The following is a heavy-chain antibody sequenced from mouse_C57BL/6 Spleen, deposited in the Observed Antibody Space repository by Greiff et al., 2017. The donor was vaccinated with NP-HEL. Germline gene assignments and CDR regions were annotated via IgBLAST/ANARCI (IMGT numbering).Heavy chain of an antibody. CDR3: AREDYGSSAFAY. J-gene: IGHJ3*01. CDR1: GYTFTDYY. CDR2: IYPGSGNT. D-gene: IGHD1-1*01. V-gene: IGHV1-76*01. Sequence: QVQLQQPGAELVRPGASVKLSCKASGYTFTDYYINWVKQRPGQGLEWIARIYPGSGNTYYHEKFKGKATLTAEKSSSTAYMQLSSLTSEDSAVYFCAREDYGSSAFAYWGQGTLVTVSA.